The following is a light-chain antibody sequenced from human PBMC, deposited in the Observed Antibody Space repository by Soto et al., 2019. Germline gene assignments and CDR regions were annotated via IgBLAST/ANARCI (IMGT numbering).Light chain of an antibody. J-gene: IGLJ3*02. CDR1: ISDVGAYNL. CDR2: EGT. CDR3: CSYAGSSTFV. V-gene: IGLV2-23*01. Sequence: QSALAQPSSLSGSPGQSITVSCTGTISDVGAYNLVSWYQQHPGKAPRLIIYEGTKRPSGISHRFSGSKSDNTASLTISGLRAEDEAHYHCCSYAGSSTFVFGGGTKVTVL.